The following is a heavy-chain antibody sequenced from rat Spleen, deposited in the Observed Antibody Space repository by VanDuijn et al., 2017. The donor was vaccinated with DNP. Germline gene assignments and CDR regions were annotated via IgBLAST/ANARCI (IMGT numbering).Heavy chain of an antibody. V-gene: IGHV2S12*01. CDR3: SREGRPYYSMDA. CDR2: ISSGGDT. CDR1: GYSLTSYG. J-gene: IGHJ1*01. Sequence: VQLKESGPGLAQPSQTLSLTCTVSGYSLTSYGVSWARQPPGKGLEWIATISSGGDTDYNSALKSRLSISRDTSKNQVFLKMNSLQIEDTATYFCSREGRPYYSMDAWGPGTLVTVSS. D-gene: IGHD1-1*01.